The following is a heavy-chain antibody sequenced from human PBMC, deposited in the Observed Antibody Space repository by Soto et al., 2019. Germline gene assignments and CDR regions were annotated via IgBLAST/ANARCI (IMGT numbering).Heavy chain of an antibody. J-gene: IGHJ6*02. V-gene: IGHV3-30*18. CDR2: ISYDGSNK. Sequence: QVQLVESGGGVVQPGRSLRLSCAASGFTFSSYGMHWVRQAPGKGLEWVAVISYDGSNKYYADSVKGRFTISRDNSKNTLYLQMNSLRAEDTAVYYCAKLELRGMDGWGQGTTVTVSS. CDR3: AKLELRGMDG. CDR1: GFTFSSYG. D-gene: IGHD1-7*01.